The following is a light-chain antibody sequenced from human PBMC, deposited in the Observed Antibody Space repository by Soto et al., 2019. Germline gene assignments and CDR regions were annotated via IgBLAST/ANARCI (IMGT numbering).Light chain of an antibody. CDR2: WAS. V-gene: IGKV4-1*01. CDR3: QQYYSTPRT. J-gene: IGKJ5*01. CDR1: QSVLYSSNNKNY. Sequence: IVMTQSPDSLAVSLGERATINCKSSQSVLYSSNNKNYLAWYQQKPGQPPKLLIYWASTRDSGVPNRFSGGGSGTDFTLTISSLQAPDVAVYYCQQYYSTPRTFGQGTRLEIK.